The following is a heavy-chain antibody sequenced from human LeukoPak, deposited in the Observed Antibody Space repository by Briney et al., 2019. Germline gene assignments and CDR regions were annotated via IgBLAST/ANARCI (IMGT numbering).Heavy chain of an antibody. D-gene: IGHD1-1*01. CDR3: ARDRGTTGATGWLFEY. CDR1: GFTFSGSG. V-gene: IGHV3-33*01. CDR2: IWYDGSKR. Sequence: PGGSLRLSCAASGFTFSGSGMHWVRQAPGKGLEWVAIIWYDGSKRYYADSVKGRFTISRDNSKNTLYLQMNSLRAEDTAVYFCARDRGTTGATGWLFEYWGQGTLVTVSS. J-gene: IGHJ4*02.